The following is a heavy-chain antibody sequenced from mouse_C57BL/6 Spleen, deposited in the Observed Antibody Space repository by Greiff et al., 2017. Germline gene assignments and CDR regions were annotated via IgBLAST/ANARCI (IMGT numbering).Heavy chain of an antibody. J-gene: IGHJ4*01. CDR3: ARHEWLRGTMDD. V-gene: IGHV5-12*01. CDR2: ISNGGGST. D-gene: IGHD1-1*01. CDR1: GFTFSDYY. Sequence: EVKVVESGGGLVQPGGSLKLSCAASGFTFSDYYMYWVRQTPEKRLEWVAYISNGGGSTYSPDTVKGRFTISRDNAKNTLYLQMSRLKAEDTAMYYCARHEWLRGTMDDWGQGTSVTVSS.